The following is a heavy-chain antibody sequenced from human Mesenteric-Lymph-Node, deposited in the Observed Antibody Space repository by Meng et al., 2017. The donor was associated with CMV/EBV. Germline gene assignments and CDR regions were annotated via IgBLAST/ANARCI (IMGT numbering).Heavy chain of an antibody. Sequence: GGSLRLSCAASGFTFTTYTMNWVRQAPGKGLEWVSSINVGSNYISYADSVKGRFTISRDNAKESLYLQMNSLRAEDTALYYCAKDFFKAPSSSGYTRNYFDSWGQGTLVTVSS. D-gene: IGHD3-3*01. CDR3: AKDFFKAPSSSGYTRNYFDS. CDR1: GFTFTTYT. J-gene: IGHJ4*02. V-gene: IGHV3-21*01. CDR2: INVGSNYI.